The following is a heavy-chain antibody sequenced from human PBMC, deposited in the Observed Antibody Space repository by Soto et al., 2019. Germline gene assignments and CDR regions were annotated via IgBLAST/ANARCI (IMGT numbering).Heavy chain of an antibody. D-gene: IGHD6-13*01. CDR2: ISGSGDST. Sequence: EVQLLESGGGLVQPGGTLRLSCSASGFTFSNYAMRWVRQARGKGLEWVSGISGSGDSTYYADSVKGRVTISRDNDKSTLYLQLNGLRAEDTAVYYCAKIYGEEQLVTFYNYYAMDVWGQGTTVTVSS. V-gene: IGHV3-23*01. CDR3: AKIYGEEQLVTFYNYYAMDV. CDR1: GFTFSNYA. J-gene: IGHJ6*02.